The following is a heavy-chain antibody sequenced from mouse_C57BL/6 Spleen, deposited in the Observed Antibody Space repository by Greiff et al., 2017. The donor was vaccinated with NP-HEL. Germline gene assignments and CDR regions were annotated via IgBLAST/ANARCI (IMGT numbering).Heavy chain of an antibody. Sequence: EVKLMESGGGLVKPGGSLKLSCAASGFTFSDYGMHWVRQAPEKGLEWVAYISSGSSTIYYADTVKGRFTISRDNAKNTLFLQMTSLRSEDTAMYYCARNYDYPSAWFAYWGQGTLVTVSA. D-gene: IGHD2-4*01. CDR3: ARNYDYPSAWFAY. V-gene: IGHV5-17*01. CDR1: GFTFSDYG. CDR2: ISSGSSTI. J-gene: IGHJ3*01.